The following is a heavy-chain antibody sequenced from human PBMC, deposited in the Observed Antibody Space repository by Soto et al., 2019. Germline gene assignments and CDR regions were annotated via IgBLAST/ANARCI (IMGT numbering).Heavy chain of an antibody. CDR1: GYTFTSYG. D-gene: IGHD1-1*01. CDR3: ARGRYGDY. Sequence: VHLVQSGAEVKKPGASVKVSCKGPGYTFTSYGITWVRQAPGQGLEWMGWISAHNGNTDYAQKLQGRVTVTRDTSTSTAYMELRSLRSDDTAVYYCARGRYGDYWGQGALVTVSS. CDR2: ISAHNGNT. J-gene: IGHJ4*02. V-gene: IGHV1-18*01.